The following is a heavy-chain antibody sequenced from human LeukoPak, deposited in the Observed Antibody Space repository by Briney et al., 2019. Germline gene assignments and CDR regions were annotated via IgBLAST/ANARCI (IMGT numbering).Heavy chain of an antibody. CDR3: AITLLWFGELSD. V-gene: IGHV1-2*04. CDR1: GYTFTGYY. CDR2: INPNSGGT. D-gene: IGHD3-10*01. J-gene: IGHJ4*02. Sequence: EASVKVSCKASGYTFTGYYMHWVRQATGQGLEWMGWINPNSGGTNYAQKFQGWVTMTRDTSISTAYMELSRLRSDDTAVYYCAITLLWFGELSDWGQGTLVTVSS.